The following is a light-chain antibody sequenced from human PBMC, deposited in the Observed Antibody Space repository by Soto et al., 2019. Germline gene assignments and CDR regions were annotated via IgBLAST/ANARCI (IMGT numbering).Light chain of an antibody. V-gene: IGKV3-11*01. J-gene: IGKJ3*01. CDR1: QGVSSY. Sequence: ETVLTQSPATLSLSPGERATLSCRASQGVSSYLAWYQQKPGQAPRLLIHDASNRATGIPARFSGSGSETDFTLTISSLEPEDFAVYYCQQRSTWPPIFGPGTKVDIK. CDR2: DAS. CDR3: QQRSTWPPI.